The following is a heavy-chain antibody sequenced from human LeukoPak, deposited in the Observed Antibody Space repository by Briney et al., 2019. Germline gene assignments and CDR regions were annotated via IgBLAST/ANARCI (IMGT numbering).Heavy chain of an antibody. J-gene: IGHJ3*02. CDR1: GGSISSYY. D-gene: IGHD1-26*01. V-gene: IGHV4-59*01. CDR2: VYYSGST. CDR3: AREEVGVTSGAFDI. Sequence: PSETLSLTCTVSGGSISSYYWSWIRQPPGKGLEWIGYVYYSGSTKYNPSLKSRVTISGDTSKNQFSLKLSSVTAADTAVYYCAREEVGVTSGAFDIWGQGTMVTVSS.